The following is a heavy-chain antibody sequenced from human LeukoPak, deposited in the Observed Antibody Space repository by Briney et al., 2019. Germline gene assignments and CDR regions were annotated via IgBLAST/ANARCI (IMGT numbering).Heavy chain of an antibody. J-gene: IGHJ5*02. CDR3: GKVHCSSTSCSSRGYNWFDP. V-gene: IGHV3-21*01. CDR1: GFTFSSYS. CDR2: ISSSSSYI. Sequence: PGGSLRLSCAASGFTFSSYSMNWVRQAPGKGLEWVSSISSSSSYIYYADSVKGRFTISRDNAKNSLYLQMNSLRAEDTAVYYLGKVHCSSTSCSSRGYNWFDPWGQGTLVTVSS. D-gene: IGHD2-2*01.